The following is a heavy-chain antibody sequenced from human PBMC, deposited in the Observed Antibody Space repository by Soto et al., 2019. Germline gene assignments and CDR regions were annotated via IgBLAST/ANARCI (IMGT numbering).Heavy chain of an antibody. CDR3: ATLFYCTNGVCSPYYFDY. J-gene: IGHJ4*02. V-gene: IGHV1-24*01. CDR1: GYTLTELS. Sequence: ASVKVSCKVSGYTLTELSMHWVRQAPGKGLEWMGGFDPEDGETIYAQKFQGRVTMTEDTSTDTAYMELSSLRSEDTAVYYCATLFYCTNGVCSPYYFDYWGQGTLVTVSS. CDR2: FDPEDGET. D-gene: IGHD2-8*01.